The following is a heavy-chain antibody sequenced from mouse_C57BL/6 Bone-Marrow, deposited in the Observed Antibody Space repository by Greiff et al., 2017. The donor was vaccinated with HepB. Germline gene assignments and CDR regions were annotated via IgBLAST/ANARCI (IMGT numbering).Heavy chain of an antibody. CDR1: GYTFTDYY. D-gene: IGHD2-1*01. CDR3: ARKTTGGGTWFAY. Sequence: EVQLQESGPELVKPGASVKMSCKASGYTFTDYYMHWVKQSHGKSLEWIGYIYPNNGGNGYNQTFKGKATLTVDKASSTAYMGLRSLTSEDAAVYDGARKTTGGGTWFAYWGQGTRVTVSA. J-gene: IGHJ3*01. V-gene: IGHV1-34*01. CDR2: IYPNNGGN.